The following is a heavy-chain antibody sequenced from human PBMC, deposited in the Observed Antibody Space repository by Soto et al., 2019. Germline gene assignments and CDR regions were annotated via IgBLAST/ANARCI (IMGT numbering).Heavy chain of an antibody. CDR2: IYHSGST. V-gene: IGHV4-30-2*01. CDR3: ARGRPRRGVWFDP. CDR1: GGSISSGGYS. J-gene: IGHJ5*02. D-gene: IGHD3-10*01. Sequence: LSLTCAVSGGSISSGGYSWSWIRQPPGKGLEWIGYIYHSGSTYYNPSLKSRVTISVDRSKNQFSLKLSSVTAADTAVYYCARGRPRRGVWFDPWGQGTLVTVSS.